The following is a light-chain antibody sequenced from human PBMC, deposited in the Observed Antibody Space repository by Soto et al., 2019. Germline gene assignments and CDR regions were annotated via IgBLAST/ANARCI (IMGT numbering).Light chain of an antibody. V-gene: IGKV2-30*01. Sequence: DFVMTQSPLSLPVTLGQPASISCSSSQSLVYSHGNTSLNLFQQRPVQPSRRLILMVSNRYSGVSDRFSGSGSGTDFTLKLSRVEAEDVEVYYCMQDTHWPPFTFGHGTRVDIK. CDR2: MVS. CDR1: QSLVYSHGNTS. J-gene: IGKJ3*01. CDR3: MQDTHWPPFT.